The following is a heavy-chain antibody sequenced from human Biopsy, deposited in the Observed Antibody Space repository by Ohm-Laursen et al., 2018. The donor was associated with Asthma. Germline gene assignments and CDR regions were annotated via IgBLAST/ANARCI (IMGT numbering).Heavy chain of an antibody. CDR1: GFNFRSYS. V-gene: IGHV3-64D*08. CDR3: VKDHSAGYYYFDD. D-gene: IGHD2-21*01. J-gene: IGHJ4*02. Sequence: SLRLSCAASGFNFRSYSMHWVRQAPGRGPEYVSFIATDGSNKFYADSVKGRFTVSRDNSKHTLYLHMTGLRADDTGVYYCVKDHSAGYYYFDDWGQGAQVTVSS. CDR2: IATDGSNK.